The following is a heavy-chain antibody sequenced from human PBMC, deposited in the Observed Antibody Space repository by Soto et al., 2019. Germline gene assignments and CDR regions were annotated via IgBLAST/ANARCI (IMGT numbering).Heavy chain of an antibody. J-gene: IGHJ4*02. CDR2: IYLSDSDT. CDR1: GDSFTNDW. CDR3: ASGVVVVPTAILFRY. D-gene: IGHD2-2*02. V-gene: IGHV5-51*01. Sequence: GESLKISCQTSGDSFTNDWIASVRQMPGKGLEWMGVIYLSDSDTKYSPSFQGQVTISADKSISAAYLQWSSLEASDTAMYYCASGVVVVPTAILFRYWGQGTLVTVSS.